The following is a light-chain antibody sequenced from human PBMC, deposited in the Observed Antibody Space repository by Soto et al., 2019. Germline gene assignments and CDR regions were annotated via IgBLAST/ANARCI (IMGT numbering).Light chain of an antibody. Sequence: IVMTQSPVIMSVSPGERATLSCRASQSISTNLAWYQQKPGQAPRLLIYGASTRTTGIPARFSGGGYGTEFNLTISSLQYEDFAVYYCQNYNNWPPWTFGQGTKVETK. V-gene: IGKV3-15*01. CDR2: GAS. CDR3: QNYNNWPPWT. J-gene: IGKJ1*01. CDR1: QSISTN.